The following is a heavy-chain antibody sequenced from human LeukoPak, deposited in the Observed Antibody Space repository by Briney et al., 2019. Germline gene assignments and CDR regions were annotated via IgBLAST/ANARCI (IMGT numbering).Heavy chain of an antibody. CDR1: GGSFSGYY. D-gene: IGHD3-10*01. CDR3: ALSQVRGKHFDY. V-gene: IGHV4-59*10. CDR2: IYTSGST. J-gene: IGHJ4*02. Sequence: PSETLSLTCAVYGGSFSGYYWSWIRQPAGKGLEWIGRIYTSGSTNYNPSLKSRVTMSVDTSKNQFSLKLSSVTAADTAVYYCALSQVRGKHFDYWGQGTLVTVSS.